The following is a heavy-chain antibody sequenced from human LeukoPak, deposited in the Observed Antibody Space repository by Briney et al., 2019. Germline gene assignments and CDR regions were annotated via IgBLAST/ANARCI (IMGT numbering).Heavy chain of an antibody. J-gene: IGHJ4*02. D-gene: IGHD3-9*01. CDR3: ARDFRDTLTGYSHYYFDY. CDR2: INPNSGGT. CDR1: GYTFSGYY. V-gene: IGHV1-2*02. Sequence: GASVKVSCKASGYTFSGYYLHWVRQAPGQGLEWMGCINPNSGGTNYAEKFQGRVTITRDTSISTTYMELSSLRSDDTAVYYCARDFRDTLTGYSHYYFDYWGQGTLLTVSS.